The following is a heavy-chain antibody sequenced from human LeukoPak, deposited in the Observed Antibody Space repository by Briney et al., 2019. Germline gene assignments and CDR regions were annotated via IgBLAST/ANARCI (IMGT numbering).Heavy chain of an antibody. CDR1: GGTFSSYA. J-gene: IGHJ3*02. D-gene: IGHD3-22*01. V-gene: IGHV1-69*13. CDR3: ARFLDLVMSAFDI. Sequence: ASVKVSCKASGGTFSSYAISWVRQAPGQGLEWMGGIIPIFGTANYAQKFQGRVTITADESTSTAYTELSSLRSEDTAVYYCARFLDLVMSAFDIWGQGTMVTVSS. CDR2: IIPIFGTA.